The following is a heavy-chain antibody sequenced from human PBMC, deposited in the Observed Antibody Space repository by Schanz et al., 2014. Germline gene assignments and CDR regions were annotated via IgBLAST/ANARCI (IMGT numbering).Heavy chain of an antibody. CDR3: ARDAVTSVLTPGFYY. V-gene: IGHV3-7*04. J-gene: IGHJ4*02. CDR2: IKQDGSEK. D-gene: IGHD4-17*01. Sequence: EVQLVESGGGLVQPGESLRLSCAASGFSFSNYWMSWVRQAPGKGLEWVTNIKQDGSEKYYVVSVKGRFTSSRDNAKKSLYLRMNSLRAEDTAVYYCARDAVTSVLTPGFYYWGQGTLVTVSS. CDR1: GFSFSNYW.